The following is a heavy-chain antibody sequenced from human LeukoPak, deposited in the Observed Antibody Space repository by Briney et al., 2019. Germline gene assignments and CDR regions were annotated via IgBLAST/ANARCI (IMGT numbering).Heavy chain of an antibody. D-gene: IGHD3-22*01. J-gene: IGHJ4*02. CDR3: ARDYYDSSGYYDLGG. V-gene: IGHV3-48*01. Sequence: GGSLRLSCAASGFTFSSYSMNWVRQAPGKGLEWVSYISSSSTIYYADSVKGRFTISRDNAKNSLYLQMNSLRAEDTAVYYCARDYYDSSGYYDLGGWGQGTLVTVSS. CDR2: ISSSSTI. CDR1: GFTFSSYS.